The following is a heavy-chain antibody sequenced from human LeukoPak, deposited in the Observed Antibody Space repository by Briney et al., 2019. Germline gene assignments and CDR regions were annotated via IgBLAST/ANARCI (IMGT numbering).Heavy chain of an antibody. Sequence: GGSLRLSCAASGFTFNNYGMHWVRQAPGKGLEWVAFIRYNGNNQYYADSVKGRFTISRDNSKNTRYLQMNSLKGDDTAVYYCARDDMIVEAVDYWGQGTLVTVSS. CDR3: ARDDMIVEAVDY. D-gene: IGHD3-22*01. CDR2: IRYNGNNQ. V-gene: IGHV3-30*02. CDR1: GFTFNNYG. J-gene: IGHJ4*02.